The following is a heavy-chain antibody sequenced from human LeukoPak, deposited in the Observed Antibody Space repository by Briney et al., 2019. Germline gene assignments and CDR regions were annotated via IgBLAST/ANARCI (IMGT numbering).Heavy chain of an antibody. CDR3: ARDGGYCSSTSCFSWFDP. CDR2: INSDGSST. Sequence: SGGSLRLSCAASGFTFSSYWMHWVRQAPGKGLVWVSRINSDGSSTSYADSVKGRFTISRDNAKNTLYLQMNSLRAEDTAVYYCARDGGYCSSTSCFSWFDPWGQGTLVTVSS. V-gene: IGHV3-74*01. J-gene: IGHJ5*02. CDR1: GFTFSSYW. D-gene: IGHD2-2*01.